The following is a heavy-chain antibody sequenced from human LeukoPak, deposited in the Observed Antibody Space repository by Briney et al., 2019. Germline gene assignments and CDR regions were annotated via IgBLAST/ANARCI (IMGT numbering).Heavy chain of an antibody. Sequence: WASVKVSCKASGGTFSSYAISWVRQAPGQGLEWTGRIIPILGIANYAQKFQGRVTITADKSTSTAYMELSSLRSEDTAVYYCARDITMVRGAHFDYWGQGTLVTVSS. D-gene: IGHD3-10*01. CDR1: GGTFSSYA. CDR2: IIPILGIA. V-gene: IGHV1-69*04. CDR3: ARDITMVRGAHFDY. J-gene: IGHJ4*02.